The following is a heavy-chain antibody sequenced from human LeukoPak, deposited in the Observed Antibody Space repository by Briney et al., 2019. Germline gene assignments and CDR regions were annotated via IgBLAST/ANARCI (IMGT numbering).Heavy chain of an antibody. CDR3: ARGLVDTAMVRTNYFDY. CDR1: GGSFSGYY. V-gene: IGHV4-34*01. J-gene: IGHJ4*02. D-gene: IGHD5-18*01. Sequence: SETLSLTCAVYGGSFSGYYWSWIRQPPGKGLEWIGEINHSGSTNYNPSLKSRVTISVDTSKNQFSLKLSSVTAADTAVYYCARGLVDTAMVRTNYFDYWGQGTLVTVSS. CDR2: INHSGST.